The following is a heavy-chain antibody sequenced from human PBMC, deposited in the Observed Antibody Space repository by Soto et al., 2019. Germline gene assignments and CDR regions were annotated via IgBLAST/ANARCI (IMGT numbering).Heavy chain of an antibody. CDR2: IYHSGST. J-gene: IGHJ5*02. CDR1: GGSSSSSNW. Sequence: SETLSVTCAVSGGSSSSSNWWSWVRQPPGKGLEWIGEIYHSGSTNYNPSLKSRVTISVDKSKNQFSLKLSSVTAADTAVYYCARDAGYYSSSSGDWFDPWGQGTLVTVSS. CDR3: ARDAGYYSSSSGDWFDP. D-gene: IGHD6-6*01. V-gene: IGHV4-4*02.